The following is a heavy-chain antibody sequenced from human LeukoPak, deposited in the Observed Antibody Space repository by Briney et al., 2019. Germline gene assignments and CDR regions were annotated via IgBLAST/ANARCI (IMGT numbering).Heavy chain of an antibody. Sequence: SETLSLTCTVYGGSFSGYYWSWIRQPPGKGLEWIGEINHSGSTNYNPSLKSRVTISVDTSKNQFSLKLNSMTAADTAVYYCARWGITMVRGVMRNWFDPWGQGTLVTVSS. V-gene: IGHV4-34*01. J-gene: IGHJ5*02. CDR2: INHSGST. D-gene: IGHD3-10*01. CDR3: ARWGITMVRGVMRNWFDP. CDR1: GGSFSGYY.